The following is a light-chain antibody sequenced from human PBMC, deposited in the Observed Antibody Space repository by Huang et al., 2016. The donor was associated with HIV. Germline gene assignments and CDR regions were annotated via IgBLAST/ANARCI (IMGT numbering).Light chain of an antibody. Sequence: EIVMTQSPATLSVSPGERATLSCRASQSVSSNLAWYQQKPGQAPRLLNYGASTRASGIPARFSGSGSGTEFTLTISRLQSEDFAVYYCQQYNNWPRTFGQGTKVEIK. J-gene: IGKJ1*01. CDR2: GAS. CDR1: QSVSSN. V-gene: IGKV3-15*01. CDR3: QQYNNWPRT.